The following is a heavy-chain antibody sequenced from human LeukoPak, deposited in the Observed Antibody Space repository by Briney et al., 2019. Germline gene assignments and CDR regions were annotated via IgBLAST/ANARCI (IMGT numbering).Heavy chain of an antibody. CDR3: ARSPSWSSSWYDY. CDR1: EYTFTGYY. V-gene: IGHV1-2*02. Sequence: GASVEVSCKASEYTFTGYYMHWVRQAPGQGLEWMGWINPNSGGTNYAQKFQGRVTMTRDTSISTAYMELSRLRSDDTAVYYCARSPSWSSSWYDYWGQGTLVTVSS. D-gene: IGHD6-13*01. CDR2: INPNSGGT. J-gene: IGHJ4*02.